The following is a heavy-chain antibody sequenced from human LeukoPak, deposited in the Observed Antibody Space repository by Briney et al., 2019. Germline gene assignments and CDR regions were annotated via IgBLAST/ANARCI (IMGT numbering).Heavy chain of an antibody. Sequence: ASVKVSCKASGGTFSSYAISWVRQAPGQGLEWMGGIIPIFGTANYAQKFQGRVTITTDESTSTAYMEPSSLRSEDTAVYYCAVQSTYYYYMDVWGKGTTVTVSS. CDR1: GGTFSSYA. CDR3: AVQSTYYYYMDV. CDR2: IIPIFGTA. V-gene: IGHV1-69*05. J-gene: IGHJ6*03.